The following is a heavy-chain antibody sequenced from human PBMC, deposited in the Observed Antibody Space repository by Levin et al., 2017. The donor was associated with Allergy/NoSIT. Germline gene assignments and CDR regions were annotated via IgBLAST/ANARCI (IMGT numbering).Heavy chain of an antibody. Sequence: ASVKVSCKASGYTFTSYEINWVRQATGQGLEWLGWMNPNTGNTRFAQKFQGRVTMTSDTSISTAYMDLSSLRSEDTAVYYCARAPTYSTSWYYFDNWGQGTLVTVSS. CDR1: GYTFTSYE. D-gene: IGHD6-13*01. CDR2: MNPNTGNT. V-gene: IGHV1-8*01. J-gene: IGHJ4*02. CDR3: ARAPTYSTSWYYFDN.